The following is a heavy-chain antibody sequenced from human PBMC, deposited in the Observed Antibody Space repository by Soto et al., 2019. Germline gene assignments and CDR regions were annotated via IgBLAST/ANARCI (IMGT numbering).Heavy chain of an antibody. J-gene: IGHJ4*02. Sequence: EVQLLESGGGLVQPGGSLRLSCAASGFTFSGYAMSWVRQAPGKGLEWVSTIGTSGSNSYYPDSVKGRFTISRDNSKNTLFLQMNSLRGEGTAVYYCATRAVVGAARYFDYWGLGSLVTVSS. V-gene: IGHV3-23*01. CDR3: ATRAVVGAARYFDY. CDR2: IGTSGSNS. D-gene: IGHD2-15*01. CDR1: GFTFSGYA.